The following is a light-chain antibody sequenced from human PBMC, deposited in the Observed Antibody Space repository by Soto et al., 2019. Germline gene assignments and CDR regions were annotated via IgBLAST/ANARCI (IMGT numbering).Light chain of an antibody. J-gene: IGKJ1*01. CDR2: GAS. CDR3: QQYTNWPKT. CDR1: QSVSSN. Sequence: IVITHSPCTLSVSPVERAPLSCSASQSVSSNLAWYQQKPGQAPRLLIYGASTRATGIPERFSGSGSGTEFTLTISSLQSEDFAVYYCQQYTNWPKTFGQGTKVDIK. V-gene: IGKV3D-15*01.